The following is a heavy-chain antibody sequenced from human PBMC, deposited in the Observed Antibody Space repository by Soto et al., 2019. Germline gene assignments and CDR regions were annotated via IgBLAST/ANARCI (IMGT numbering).Heavy chain of an antibody. CDR1: GFTFSSYG. V-gene: IGHV3-30*18. Sequence: QVQLVESGGGVVQPGRSLRLSCAASGFTFSSYGMHWVRQAPGKGLEWVAVISYDGSDKYYADSVKCRFTISRDNSKKPMYLQMNRLRDEDTALYYCAKELYDCSGGCCYHSGMGLWGQGSPVTVSS. CDR3: AKELYDCSGGCCYHSGMGL. J-gene: IGHJ6*02. CDR2: ISYDGSDK. D-gene: IGHD2-15*01.